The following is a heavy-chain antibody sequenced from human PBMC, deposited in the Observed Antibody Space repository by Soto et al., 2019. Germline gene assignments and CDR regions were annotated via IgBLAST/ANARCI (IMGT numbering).Heavy chain of an antibody. CDR1: GGTFRTSA. Sequence: QVQLVQSGAEVKKPGSSVKVSCKASGGTFRTSAISWVRQAPGQGLEWVGGIMPVFRRPKYAQNFQDRVTITADESTSTAYMELSSLRSDDTAVYYCARDKDLLQVGGNYYYMLDVWGQGTAVTVSS. D-gene: IGHD1-1*01. V-gene: IGHV1-69*12. CDR2: IMPVFRRP. CDR3: ARDKDLLQVGGNYYYMLDV. J-gene: IGHJ6*02.